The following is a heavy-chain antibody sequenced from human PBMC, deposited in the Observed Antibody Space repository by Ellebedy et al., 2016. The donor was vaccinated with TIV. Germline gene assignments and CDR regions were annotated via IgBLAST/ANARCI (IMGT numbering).Heavy chain of an antibody. J-gene: IGHJ4*02. CDR2: MNQSGNT. V-gene: IGHV4-34*01. Sequence: SETLSLTCAAYGGSLSGYYWSWVRQSPGKGLEWIGEMNQSGNTNYNPSLKSRATITVDTYKNHFSLRLSSVTAADTAVYYCAEGRSGWYYFDYWGQGTLVTVSS. D-gene: IGHD6-19*01. CDR3: AEGRSGWYYFDY. CDR1: GGSLSGYY.